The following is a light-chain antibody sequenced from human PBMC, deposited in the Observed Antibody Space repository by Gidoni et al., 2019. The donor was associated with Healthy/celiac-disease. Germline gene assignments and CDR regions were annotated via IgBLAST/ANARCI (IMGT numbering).Light chain of an antibody. CDR1: QSVSSSY. V-gene: IGKV3-20*01. J-gene: IGKJ5*01. CDR2: GAS. CDR3: QQYGSSPPVT. Sequence: EIVLTQSPGTLSLSPGERATLSCRASQSVSSSYLAWYQQKPGQAPRLLIYGASSRATGIPDRFSGSGSGTDFTLTISRLEPEDVAVYYCQQYGSSPPVTFGQGTRQEIK.